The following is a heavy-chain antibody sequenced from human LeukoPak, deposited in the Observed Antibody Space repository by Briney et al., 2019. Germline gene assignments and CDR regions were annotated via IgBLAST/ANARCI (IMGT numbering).Heavy chain of an antibody. Sequence: GGSLRLSCAASGFTFSSYAMSWVRQAPGKGLEWVSAISGSGGSTYCADSVKGRFTISRDNSKNTLYLQMNSLRAEDTAVYYCATSPGITMIVVVINYFDYWGQGTLVTVSS. CDR3: ATSPGITMIVVVINYFDY. CDR1: GFTFSSYA. CDR2: ISGSGGST. V-gene: IGHV3-23*01. D-gene: IGHD3-22*01. J-gene: IGHJ4*02.